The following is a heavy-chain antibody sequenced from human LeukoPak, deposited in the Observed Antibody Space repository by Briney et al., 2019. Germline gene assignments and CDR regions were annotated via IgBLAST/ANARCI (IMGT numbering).Heavy chain of an antibody. Sequence: ASVKVSCKASGGTFSSYAISWVRQAPGQGLEWMGGITPIFGTANYAQKFQGRVTITADESTSTAYMKLSSLRSEDTAVYYCARARGDYDSYYYYYYGMDVWGQGTTVTVSS. CDR2: ITPIFGTA. CDR3: ARARGDYDSYYYYYYGMDV. V-gene: IGHV1-69*13. J-gene: IGHJ6*02. CDR1: GGTFSSYA. D-gene: IGHD5-12*01.